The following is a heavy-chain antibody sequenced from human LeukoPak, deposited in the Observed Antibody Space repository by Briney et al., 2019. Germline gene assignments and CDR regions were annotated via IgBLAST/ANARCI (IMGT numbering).Heavy chain of an antibody. V-gene: IGHV1-46*01. CDR2: IFPSGGGT. Sequence: ASVKVSCKASGYTFTSYYMHWVRPAPGHGLVWMGIIFPSGGGTSYAQKFQGRVTMTRDTSTSTVYMELSSLTSEDTAVYYCARAYSGYSIGFWGQGTLVTVSS. CDR3: ARAYSGYSIGF. D-gene: IGHD3-22*01. J-gene: IGHJ4*02. CDR1: GYTFTSYY.